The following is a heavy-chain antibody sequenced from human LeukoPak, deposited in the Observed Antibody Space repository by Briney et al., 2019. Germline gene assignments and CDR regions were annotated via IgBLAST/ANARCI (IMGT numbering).Heavy chain of an antibody. D-gene: IGHD6-13*01. CDR3: AKDAQQQLASSGD. CDR2: IRYDGSNK. V-gene: IGHV3-30*02. Sequence: GGSLRLSCAASGFTFSSYGMHWVRQAPGKGLEWVAFIRYDGSNKYYADSVKGRFTISRDNSKNTLYLQMDSLRAEDTAVYYCAKDAQQQLASSGDWGQGTLVTVSS. CDR1: GFTFSSYG. J-gene: IGHJ4*02.